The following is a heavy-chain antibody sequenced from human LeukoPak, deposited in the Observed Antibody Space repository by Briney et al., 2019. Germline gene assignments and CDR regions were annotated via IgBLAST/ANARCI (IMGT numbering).Heavy chain of an antibody. CDR1: GFTFSSSA. CDR2: ISNNGGYT. CDR3: IVFGDSNH. Sequence: GGSLRLSCAASGFTFSSSAMSWVRQAPGKGLGWVSAISNNGGYTYYADSVQGRFTISRDTSKNTLYLQINSLRVEDTAVYYCIVFGDSNHWGQGTLVTVSS. V-gene: IGHV3-23*01. J-gene: IGHJ5*02. D-gene: IGHD4-17*01.